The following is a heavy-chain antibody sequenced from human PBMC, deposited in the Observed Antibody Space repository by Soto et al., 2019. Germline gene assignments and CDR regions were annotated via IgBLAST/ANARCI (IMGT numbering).Heavy chain of an antibody. J-gene: IGHJ4*02. CDR1: GDSMTSGDYS. D-gene: IGHD2-2*01. CDR3: ARGDYQYSIDY. V-gene: IGHV4-30-2*01. CDR2: IYRTGNT. Sequence: QLQLQESGSRLVKSSQTLSLTCTVSGDSMTSGDYSWSWIRQPPGKGLEWLGYIYRTGNTHYSPSLKSRVSISQDRSKNQFSLEMPSVTAADTAVYYCARGDYQYSIDYWGQGTLVTVPS.